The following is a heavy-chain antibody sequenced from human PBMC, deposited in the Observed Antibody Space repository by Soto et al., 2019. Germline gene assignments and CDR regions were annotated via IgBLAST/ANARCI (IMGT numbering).Heavy chain of an antibody. V-gene: IGHV3-7*01. J-gene: IGHJ4*02. CDR1: GFNVMSYW. Sequence: GSLILSCAGSGFNVMSYWMIWVRQAPGKGLEWVASIKEDGSEIYYLHSVRGRFSISRDSAGNALHLTMNYLSAEDTGVYFCARDIGFDYVNWGQGTLVTVS. CDR3: ARDIGFDYVN. D-gene: IGHD3-16*01. CDR2: IKEDGSEI.